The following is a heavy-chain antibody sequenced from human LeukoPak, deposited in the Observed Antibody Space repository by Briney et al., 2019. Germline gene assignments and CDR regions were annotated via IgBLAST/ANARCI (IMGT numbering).Heavy chain of an antibody. CDR1: GASIRSHY. CDR2: IYYSGST. CDR3: ARDEKSAAGPFDY. J-gene: IGHJ4*02. V-gene: IGHV4-59*11. Sequence: SETLSLTCTVSGASIRSHYWSWIRQPPGKGLEWIGYIYYSGSTNYNPSLKSRVTISVDTSKNQFSLKLSSVTAADTAVYYCARDEKSAAGPFDYWGQGTLVTVSS. D-gene: IGHD6-13*01.